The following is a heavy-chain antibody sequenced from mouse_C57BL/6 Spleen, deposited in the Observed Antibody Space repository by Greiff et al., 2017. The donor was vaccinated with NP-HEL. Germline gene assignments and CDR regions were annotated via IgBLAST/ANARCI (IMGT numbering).Heavy chain of an antibody. CDR2: IDPSDSYT. CDR3: ARRGYYYGSSYVYFDV. V-gene: IGHV1-69*01. D-gene: IGHD1-1*01. J-gene: IGHJ1*03. CDR1: GYTFTSYW. Sequence: QVQLQQPGAELVMPGASVKLSCKASGYTFTSYWTHWVKQRPGQGLEWIGEIDPSDSYTNYNQKFKGKSTLTVDKSSSTAYMQLSSLTSEDSAVYYCARRGYYYGSSYVYFDVWGTGTTVTVSS.